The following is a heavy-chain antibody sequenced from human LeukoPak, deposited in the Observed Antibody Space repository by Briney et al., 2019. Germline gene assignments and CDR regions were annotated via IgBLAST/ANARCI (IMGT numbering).Heavy chain of an antibody. V-gene: IGHV1-46*01. CDR3: AREYGTGGLDY. D-gene: IGHD2-8*02. J-gene: IGHJ4*02. CDR2: INPSSGST. Sequence: ASVKVSCEASGNTFTTGQMHWVRQAPGQGLEWLGIINPSSGSTSYAQKFQGRVTMTRDTSTGTVYMELSSLRSEDTALYYCAREYGTGGLDYWGQGTLVTVSS. CDR1: GNTFTTGQ.